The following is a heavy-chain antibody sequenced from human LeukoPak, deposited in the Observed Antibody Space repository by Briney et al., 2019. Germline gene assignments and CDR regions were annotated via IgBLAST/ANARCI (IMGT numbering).Heavy chain of an antibody. D-gene: IGHD3-10*01. CDR1: GFSFSSYW. V-gene: IGHV3-7*01. J-gene: IGHJ4*02. CDR2: INQDGSEK. CDR3: ARDRGSRTGSDY. Sequence: GGSLRLSCAASGFSFSSYWMSWVRQAPGKGLEWVANINQDGSEKYYVDSVKGRFTISRDNAQNSLYLQVNSLRAEDTAVYYCARDRGSRTGSDYWGQGTLVTVSS.